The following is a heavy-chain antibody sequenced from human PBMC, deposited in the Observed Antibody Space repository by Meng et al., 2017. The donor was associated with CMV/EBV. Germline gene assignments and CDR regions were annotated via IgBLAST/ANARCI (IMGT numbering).Heavy chain of an antibody. J-gene: IGHJ6*02. CDR1: GFTFSSYG. D-gene: IGHD2-2*01. Sequence: GESLKISCAASGFTFSSYGMHWVRQAPGKGLEWVAVIWYDGSNKYYADSVKGRFTISRDNSKNTLYLQMNSLRAEDTAVYYCAKDRLVTYFSSTSCSYYYYGMDVWGQGTTVTVSS. V-gene: IGHV3-33*06. CDR3: AKDRLVTYFSSTSCSYYYYGMDV. CDR2: IWYDGSNK.